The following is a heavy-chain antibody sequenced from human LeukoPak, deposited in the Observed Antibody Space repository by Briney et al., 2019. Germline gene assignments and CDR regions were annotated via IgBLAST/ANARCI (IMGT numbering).Heavy chain of an antibody. Sequence: ASVKVSCKASGGTFSRFTISWVRQAPGQGFEWMGGITPIFGTANFAQKFQGRVSITADESTSTALMELSSLRSEDTAVYYCAREWGLESSGYYYAYWGQGTLVTVS. CDR2: ITPIFGTA. CDR1: GGTFSRFT. J-gene: IGHJ4*02. CDR3: AREWGLESSGYYYAY. D-gene: IGHD3-22*01. V-gene: IGHV1-69*13.